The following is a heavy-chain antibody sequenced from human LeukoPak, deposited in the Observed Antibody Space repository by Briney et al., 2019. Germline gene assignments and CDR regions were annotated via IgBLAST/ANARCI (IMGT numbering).Heavy chain of an antibody. CDR3: AKEKAHAHPVDY. CDR1: GFTFSNYG. Sequence: GGSLRLSCVASGFTFSNYGMHWARQAPGKGLEWVAVISSDERTTYYADSVKGRFTISRDLSKSTLYLQMDSLTGEDTAVYYCAKEKAHAHPVDYWGQGTLVTISS. CDR2: ISSDERTT. V-gene: IGHV3-30*18. J-gene: IGHJ4*02.